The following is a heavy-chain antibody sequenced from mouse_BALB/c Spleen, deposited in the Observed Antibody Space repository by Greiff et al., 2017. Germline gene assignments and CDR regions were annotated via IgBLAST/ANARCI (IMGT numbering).Heavy chain of an antibody. J-gene: IGHJ2*01. V-gene: IGHV2-5-1*01. CDR2: IWRGGST. CDR3: AKNVYYGSRLDY. CDR1: GFSLTSYG. D-gene: IGHD1-1*01. Sequence: VQLQESGPSLVQPSQSLSITCTVTGFSLTSYGVHWVRQSPGKGLEWLGVIWRGGSTDNNAAFMSRLSITKDNSTSHVFFKMNSLQVDDTAIYYCAKNVYYGSRLDYGGQGTTLTVSS.